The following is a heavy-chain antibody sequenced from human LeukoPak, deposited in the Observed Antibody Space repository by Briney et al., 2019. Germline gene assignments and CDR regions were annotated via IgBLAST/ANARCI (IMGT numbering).Heavy chain of an antibody. CDR3: ARSPRAVLRFDY. V-gene: IGHV1-3*01. CDR1: GYTFTSYA. Sequence: ASVKVSCKASGYTFTSYAMHWVRQAPGQRLEWMGWINAGNGNTKYSQKFQGRVTMTRDTSTSTVYMELSSLRSEDTAVYYCARSPRAVLRFDYWGQGTLVTVSS. CDR2: INAGNGNT. J-gene: IGHJ4*02. D-gene: IGHD3-3*01.